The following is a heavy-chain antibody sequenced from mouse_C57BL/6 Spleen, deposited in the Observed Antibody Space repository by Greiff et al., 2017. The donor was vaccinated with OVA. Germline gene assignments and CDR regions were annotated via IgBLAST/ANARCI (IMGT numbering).Heavy chain of an antibody. V-gene: IGHV1-81*01. D-gene: IGHD1-1*01. CDR2: IYPRSGNT. J-gene: IGHJ1*03. CDR3: ASWGCGSSSGYWYVDV. CDR1: GYTFTSYG. Sequence: VQLQQSGAELARPGASVKLSCKASGYTFTSYGISWVKQRTGQGLEWIGEIYPRSGNTYYNEKFKGKATLTADKSSSTAYMELRSLTSEDSAVYFCASWGCGSSSGYWYVDVWGTGTTVTVSS.